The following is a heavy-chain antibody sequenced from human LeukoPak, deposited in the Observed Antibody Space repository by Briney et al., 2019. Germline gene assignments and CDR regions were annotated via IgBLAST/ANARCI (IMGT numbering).Heavy chain of an antibody. D-gene: IGHD3-22*01. V-gene: IGHV1-18*01. CDR1: GYTFTSYG. Sequence: GASVKVSCKASGYTFTSYGISWVRQAPGQGLEWMGWISAYNGNTNYAQKLQGRVTMTTDTSTSTAYMELSSLRSEDTAVYYCARGRMRNYYDSSGYYQEFDYWGQGTLVTVSS. CDR3: ARGRMRNYYDSSGYYQEFDY. J-gene: IGHJ4*02. CDR2: ISAYNGNT.